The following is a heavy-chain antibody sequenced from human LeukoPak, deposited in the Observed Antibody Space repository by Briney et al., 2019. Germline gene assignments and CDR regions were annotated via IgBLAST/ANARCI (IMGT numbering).Heavy chain of an antibody. CDR1: GYTFTGYY. D-gene: IGHD5-18*01. CDR2: INPNSGGT. Sequence: WASVKVSCKASGYTFTGYYMHWVRQAPGQGLEWMGWINPNSGGTNYAQKFQGRVTMTRYTSISTAYMELSRLRSDDTAVYYCARGERGYSYGYLYWGQGTLVTVSS. J-gene: IGHJ4*02. CDR3: ARGERGYSYGYLY. V-gene: IGHV1-2*02.